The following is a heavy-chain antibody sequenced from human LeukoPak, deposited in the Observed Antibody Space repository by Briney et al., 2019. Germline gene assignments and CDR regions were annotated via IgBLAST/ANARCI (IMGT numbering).Heavy chain of an antibody. J-gene: IGHJ4*02. CDR1: GFTFSSYE. Sequence: GGSLRLSCAASGFTFSSYEMNWVRQAPGKGLERVSYISSSGSTIYYAYSVKGRFTISRDNAKNSLYLQMSGLRVDDTAIYYCARDKEGGSNDHWGQGTLVTVSS. D-gene: IGHD2-15*01. CDR2: ISSSGSTI. CDR3: ARDKEGGSNDH. V-gene: IGHV3-48*03.